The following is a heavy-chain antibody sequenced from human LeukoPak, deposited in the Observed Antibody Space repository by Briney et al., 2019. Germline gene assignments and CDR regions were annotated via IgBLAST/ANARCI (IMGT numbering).Heavy chain of an antibody. CDR3: AINYYGSGSYYRYYYYGMDV. Sequence: GESLKISCKVSGYSFTNYWIGWVRQMPGKGLEWMGIIYPGDSDTRYSPSFQGQVTISADKSISTAYLQWSSLKASDTAMYYCAINYYGSGSYYRYYYYGMDVWGQGTTVTVSS. J-gene: IGHJ6*02. V-gene: IGHV5-51*01. CDR1: GYSFTNYW. CDR2: IYPGDSDT. D-gene: IGHD3-10*01.